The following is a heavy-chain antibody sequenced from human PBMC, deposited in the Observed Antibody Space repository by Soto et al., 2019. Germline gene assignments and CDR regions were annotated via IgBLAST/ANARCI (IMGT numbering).Heavy chain of an antibody. CDR1: GGSISSYY. D-gene: IGHD6-25*01. CDR3: ARPHGGSSGWDNWFDP. V-gene: IGHV4-59*01. CDR2: IYYSGST. Sequence: PSETLSLTCTVSGGSISSYYWSWIRQPPGKGLEWIGYIYYSGSTNYNPSLKSRVTISVDTSKNQFSLKLSSVTAADTAAYYCARPHGGSSGWDNWFDPWGQGILVTVSS. J-gene: IGHJ5*02.